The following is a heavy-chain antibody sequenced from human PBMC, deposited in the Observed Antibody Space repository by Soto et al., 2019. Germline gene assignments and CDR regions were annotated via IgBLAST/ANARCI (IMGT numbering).Heavy chain of an antibody. Sequence: GSLRLSCEASGFTVSSNYMSWVRQAPGKGLEWVSVIYSGGSTNYADSVKGRFTISRDTPKNTLYLQMNSLRAEDTAVYYCARLPAFCGGDCPDYWGQGTLVTVSS. CDR1: GFTVSSNY. CDR2: IYSGGST. J-gene: IGHJ4*02. V-gene: IGHV3-53*01. D-gene: IGHD2-21*02. CDR3: ARLPAFCGGDCPDY.